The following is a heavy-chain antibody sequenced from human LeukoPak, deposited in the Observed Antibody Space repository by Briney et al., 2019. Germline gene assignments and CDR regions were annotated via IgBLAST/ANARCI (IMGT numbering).Heavy chain of an antibody. CDR3: AKDLDATLYDFWSGETI. Sequence: GGSLRLSCAASGFTFSSYGMHWVRQAPGKGLEWVAFIRYDGSNKYYADPVKGRFTISRDNSKNTLYLQMNSLRAEDTAVYYCAKDLDATLYDFWSGETIWGQGTMVTVSS. CDR1: GFTFSSYG. D-gene: IGHD3-3*01. V-gene: IGHV3-30*02. J-gene: IGHJ3*02. CDR2: IRYDGSNK.